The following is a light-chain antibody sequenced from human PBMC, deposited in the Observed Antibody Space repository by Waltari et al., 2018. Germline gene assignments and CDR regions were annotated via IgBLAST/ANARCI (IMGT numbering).Light chain of an antibody. J-gene: IGKJ1*01. CDR1: QSLDTW. CDR3: QQYNSYPWT. CDR2: KAS. V-gene: IGKV1-5*03. Sequence: DSRLTQSPSTLSASVGDRVTITCRASQSLDTWWAWYQQKPVKAPNLLIYKASSLYTGVPSRFSGSGSGTEFTLTISSLQPDDVASYYCQQYNSYPWTFGQGTKVQI.